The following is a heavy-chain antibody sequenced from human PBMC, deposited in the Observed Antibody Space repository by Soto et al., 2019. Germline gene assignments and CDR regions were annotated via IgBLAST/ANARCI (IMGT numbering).Heavy chain of an antibody. V-gene: IGHV4-4*02. CDR2: IYHSGST. CDR3: HSGYDTNAGSFDY. CDR1: SGSISSSNW. Sequence: QVQLQESGPGLVKPSGTLSLTCAVSSGSISSSNWWSWVRQPPGKGLEWIGEIYHSGSTNYNPSPTSRVTISVDKSKNQFSLKLSSVTAADTAVYYCHSGYDTNAGSFDYWGQGTLVTVSS. J-gene: IGHJ4*02. D-gene: IGHD5-12*01.